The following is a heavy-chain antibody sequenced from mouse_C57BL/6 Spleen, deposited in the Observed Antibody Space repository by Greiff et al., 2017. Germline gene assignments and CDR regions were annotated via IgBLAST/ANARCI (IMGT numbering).Heavy chain of an antibody. J-gene: IGHJ3*01. CDR3: ARLGTAY. V-gene: IGHV1-76*01. D-gene: IGHD4-1*01. CDR2: IYPGSGNT. CDR1: GYTFTDYY. Sequence: QVQLQQSGAELVRPGASVKLSCKASGYTFTDYYINWVKQRPGQGLEWIARIYPGSGNTYYNEKFKGKATLTAEKSSSTAYMQLSSLTSEDSAVXFCARLGTAYWGQGTLVTVSA.